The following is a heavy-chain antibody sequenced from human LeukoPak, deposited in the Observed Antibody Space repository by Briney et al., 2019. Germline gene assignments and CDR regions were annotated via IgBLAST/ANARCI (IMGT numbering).Heavy chain of an antibody. CDR2: INPNSGGT. V-gene: IGHV1-2*02. CDR1: GYTFTGYY. D-gene: IGHD2-2*01. CDR3: ARGGYCSSTSCYDNWFDP. Sequence: GASVSVSCTASGYTFTGYYMHGVRQAPGQGLEWMGWINPNSGGTNYAQKFQGRVTMTRDTSISTAYMELSRLRSDDTAVYYCARGGYCSSTSCYDNWFDPWGQGTLVTVSS. J-gene: IGHJ5*02.